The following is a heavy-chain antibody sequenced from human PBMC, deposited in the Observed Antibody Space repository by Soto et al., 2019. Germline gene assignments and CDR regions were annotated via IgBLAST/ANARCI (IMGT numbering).Heavy chain of an antibody. J-gene: IGHJ4*02. CDR3: VRDSGAKLSSS. V-gene: IGHV1-69*13. CDR2: IVPIRRTA. CDR1: GLTFNSYR. D-gene: IGHD6-13*01. Sequence: SVNVCCKASGLTFNSYRIDFLLQAPGQGLEWVGGIVPIRRTADYAQTFQGRVIITADESARTSYMELRSLRSQDTAVYYCVRDSGAKLSSSWGQGTLVTVSS.